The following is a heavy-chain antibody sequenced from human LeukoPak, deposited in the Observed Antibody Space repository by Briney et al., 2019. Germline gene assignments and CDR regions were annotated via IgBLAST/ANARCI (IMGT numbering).Heavy chain of an antibody. J-gene: IGHJ6*02. CDR1: GGTFSSYA. Sequence: GASVKVSCKASGGTFSSYAISWVRQAPGQGLEWMGGIIPIFGTANYAQKFQGRVTMTEDTSTDTAYMELSSLRSEDTAVYYCATVPSRRPWVYYYYGMDVWGQGTTVTVSS. D-gene: IGHD1-14*01. CDR2: IIPIFGTA. V-gene: IGHV1-69*06. CDR3: ATVPSRRPWVYYYYGMDV.